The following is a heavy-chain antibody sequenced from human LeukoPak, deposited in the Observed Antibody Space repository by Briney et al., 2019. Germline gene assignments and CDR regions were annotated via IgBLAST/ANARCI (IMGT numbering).Heavy chain of an antibody. V-gene: IGHV1-2*02. CDR2: VNPNSGGT. J-gene: IGHJ1*01. D-gene: IGHD6-6*01. CDR1: GYTFTGYY. CDR3: ARDRLPTYSSSFNFQH. Sequence: ASVKVSCTASGYTFTGYYMHWVRQAPGQGLEWMGWVNPNSGGTNYAQKFQGRVTMTRDTSISTAYMEPSRLRSDDTAVYYCARDRLPTYSSSFNFQHWGQGTLVTVSS.